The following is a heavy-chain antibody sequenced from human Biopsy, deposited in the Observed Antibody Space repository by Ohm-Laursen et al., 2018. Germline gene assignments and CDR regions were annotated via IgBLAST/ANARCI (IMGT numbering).Heavy chain of an antibody. CDR2: IKRDGSQS. J-gene: IGHJ3*01. CDR1: GFTFSTYW. CDR3: TRDTTYYAGTTYYDALDV. Sequence: GSLRISCAASGFTFSTYWMTWVRQAPGKGLEWVANIKRDGSQSNHADSVKGRFTISRDNAKNSLYLQMNSLRAEDTAVYYCTRDTTYYAGTTYYDALDVWGQGTTVTVSS. V-gene: IGHV3-7*01. D-gene: IGHD2/OR15-2a*01.